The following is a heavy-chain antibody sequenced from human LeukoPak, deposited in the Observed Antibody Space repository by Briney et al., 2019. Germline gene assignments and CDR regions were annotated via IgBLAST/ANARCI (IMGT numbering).Heavy chain of an antibody. D-gene: IGHD3-22*01. CDR1: GFTFGNHG. CDR3: CKTLVTTILAVNDY. Sequence: SXRLSCTASGFTFGNHGMSWVRRAPGKGLEWVGFMRSNRYGGTTEYAASVKGRFTSARDDYKSTAYLQMNSLNTDDTAVYYCCKTLVTTILAVNDYWGQGPLVTVSS. CDR2: MRSNRYGGTT. J-gene: IGHJ4*02. V-gene: IGHV3-49*04.